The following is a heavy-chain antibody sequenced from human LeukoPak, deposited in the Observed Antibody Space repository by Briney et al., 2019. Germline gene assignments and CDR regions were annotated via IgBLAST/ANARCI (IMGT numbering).Heavy chain of an antibody. V-gene: IGHV6-1*01. J-gene: IGHJ4*02. CDR1: GDSLSNNNVA. Sequence: SQTLSLTRAISGDSLSNNNVAWNWIRQSPSRGLEWLGRTYYRPKFNTDYAVSVKSRIAINSDTSKNRFSLQLNSVTPEDTGVYYCARGSHSSFDYWGQGTLVTVSS. CDR2: TYYRPKFNT. CDR3: ARGSHSSFDY. D-gene: IGHD3-10*01.